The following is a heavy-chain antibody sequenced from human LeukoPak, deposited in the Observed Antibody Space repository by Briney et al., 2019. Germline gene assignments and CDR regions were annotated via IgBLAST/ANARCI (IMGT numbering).Heavy chain of an antibody. CDR1: GGSISGHY. CDR3: ARVQSGSYYEFDF. D-gene: IGHD1-26*01. CDR2: IYYSGTT. V-gene: IGHV4-59*11. J-gene: IGHJ4*02. Sequence: SETLSLTCSVSGGSISGHYWSWIRQPPGKGLEWIGYIYYSGTTNYNASLGGRVTILVDTSKNQFSLNLTSVTAADTAVYYCARVQSGSYYEFDFWGQGTLVSVSS.